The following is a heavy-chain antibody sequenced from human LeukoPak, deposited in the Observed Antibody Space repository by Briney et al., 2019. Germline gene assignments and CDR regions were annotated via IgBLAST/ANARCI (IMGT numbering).Heavy chain of an antibody. Sequence: SETLSLTCTVSGGSISSYYWSWIRQPPGKGLEWIGYIYYSGSTNYNPSLKSRVTISVDTSKSHFSLKLSSVTAAGTAVYYCARHSFKQWLTYDYWGQGTLVTVSS. CDR3: ARHSFKQWLTYDY. CDR2: IYYSGST. J-gene: IGHJ4*02. D-gene: IGHD6-19*01. CDR1: GGSISSYY. V-gene: IGHV4-59*08.